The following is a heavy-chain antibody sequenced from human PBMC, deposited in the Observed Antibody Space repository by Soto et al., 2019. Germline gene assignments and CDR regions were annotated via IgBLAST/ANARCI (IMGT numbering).Heavy chain of an antibody. V-gene: IGHV1-3*01. D-gene: IGHD6-6*01. CDR2: INAGNGNT. J-gene: IGHJ6*02. Sequence: QVQLVQSGAEVKKPGASVKVSCKASGYTFTSYAMHWVRQAPGQRLEWMGWINAGNGNTKYSQKFPGRVTITRDTSASTAYMELSSLRSEDTAVYYCARDSCCGAARPDYYYGMDVWGQGTTVTVSS. CDR3: ARDSCCGAARPDYYYGMDV. CDR1: GYTFTSYA.